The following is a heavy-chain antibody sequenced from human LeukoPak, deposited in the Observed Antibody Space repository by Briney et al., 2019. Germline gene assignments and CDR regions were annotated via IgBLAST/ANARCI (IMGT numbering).Heavy chain of an antibody. Sequence: GGSLRLSCAASGFTFSSYSMNWVRQAPGKGLEWVSAISSSSSYIYYADSVKGRFTISRDNAKNSLYLQMNSLRAEDTAVYYCARDPGMATSSPYYYYGMDVWGQGTTVTVSS. V-gene: IGHV3-21*01. CDR3: ARDPGMATSSPYYYYGMDV. J-gene: IGHJ6*02. CDR2: ISSSSSYI. D-gene: IGHD5-24*01. CDR1: GFTFSSYS.